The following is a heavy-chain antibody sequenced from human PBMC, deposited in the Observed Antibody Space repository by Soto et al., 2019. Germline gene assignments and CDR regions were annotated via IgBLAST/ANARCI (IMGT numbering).Heavy chain of an antibody. V-gene: IGHV3-15*07. CDR2: IKSKTDGGTT. CDR3: TTDGRRDSSSWYGRGY. D-gene: IGHD6-13*01. Sequence: EVQLVESGGGLVKPGGSLRLSCAASGFTFSNAWMNWVRQAPGKGLEWVGRIKSKTDGGTTDYAAPVKGRFTISRDDSKNTLYLQMNSLKTGDTDVYYCTTDGRRDSSSWYGRGYWGQGTLVTVSS. J-gene: IGHJ4*02. CDR1: GFTFSNAW.